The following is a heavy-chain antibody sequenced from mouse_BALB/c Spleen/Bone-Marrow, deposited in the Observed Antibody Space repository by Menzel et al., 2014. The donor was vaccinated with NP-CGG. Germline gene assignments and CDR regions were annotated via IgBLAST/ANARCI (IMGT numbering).Heavy chain of an antibody. CDR1: GFNIKDTY. V-gene: IGHV14-3*02. J-gene: IGHJ4*01. CDR2: IDPANGNT. Sequence: VQLQQSGAELVKPGASVKLSCTASGFNIKDTYMHWVKQRPEQGLEWIGRIDPANGNTKYDSKFQGKATITADTSSNTAYLQLSSLTSEDTAVYYCARWLLPYGLDYWGQGTSVTVSS. D-gene: IGHD2-3*01. CDR3: ARWLLPYGLDY.